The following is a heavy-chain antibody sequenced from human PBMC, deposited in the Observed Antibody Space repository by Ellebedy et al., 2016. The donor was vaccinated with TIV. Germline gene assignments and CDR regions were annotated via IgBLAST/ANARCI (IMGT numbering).Heavy chain of an antibody. D-gene: IGHD6-13*01. CDR3: AKLSGVLSWYADY. CDR1: GFTFGCCA. CDR2: ISNGGDTT. Sequence: GESLKISCAASGFTFGCCAMGWVRQAPGKGLDWVSFISNGGDTTYADSVKGRFTISRDNSKRTLYLQMNRLRADDTAIYYCAKLSGVLSWYADYWGLGARVTVSS. V-gene: IGHV3-23*01. J-gene: IGHJ4*02.